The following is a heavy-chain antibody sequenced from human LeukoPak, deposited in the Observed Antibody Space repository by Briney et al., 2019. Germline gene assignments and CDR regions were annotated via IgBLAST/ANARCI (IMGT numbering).Heavy chain of an antibody. CDR2: ISSGSSYR. CDR3: ARMTTSDY. CDR1: GFTFSSYN. V-gene: IGHV3-21*01. Sequence: AGGSLRLSCAASGFTFSSYNMNWVRQAPGKGLEWVSSISSGSSYRYYADSVKGRFTISRDNAKNSLYLQMNSLRAEDTAVYYCARMTTSDYWGQGTLVTVSS. D-gene: IGHD4-17*01. J-gene: IGHJ4*02.